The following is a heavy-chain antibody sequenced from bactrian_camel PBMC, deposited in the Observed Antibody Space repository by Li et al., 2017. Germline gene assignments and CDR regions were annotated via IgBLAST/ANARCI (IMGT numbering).Heavy chain of an antibody. CDR3: AVPGRCRIQDLGDRFGY. V-gene: IGHV3S1*01. D-gene: IGHD1*01. CDR2: LIASGAGT. J-gene: IGHJ6*01. Sequence: HVQLVESGGGSVQTGGSLRLSCAASGYTYTSYCMGWFRESPGNEREGVALIASGAGTSYADSVKGRFTISRDGAKNILYLKMDDLKPDDTAMYYCAVPGRCRIQDLGDRFGYRGQGTQVTVS. CDR1: GYTYTSYC.